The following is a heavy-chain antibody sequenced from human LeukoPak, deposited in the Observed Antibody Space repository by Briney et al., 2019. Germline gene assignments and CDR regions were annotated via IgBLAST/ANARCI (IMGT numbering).Heavy chain of an antibody. D-gene: IGHD3-9*01. V-gene: IGHV4-39*01. Sequence: SETLSLTCTVSGGSISSSDYYWGWIRQPPGKGLEWIGSIYYGGSTYYNPSLKSRVTISVDTSMNQFSLKLSFVTTADTAVYYCARTIRYFDYWGQGTLVTVSS. CDR3: ARTIRYFDY. CDR2: IYYGGST. CDR1: GGSISSSDYY. J-gene: IGHJ4*02.